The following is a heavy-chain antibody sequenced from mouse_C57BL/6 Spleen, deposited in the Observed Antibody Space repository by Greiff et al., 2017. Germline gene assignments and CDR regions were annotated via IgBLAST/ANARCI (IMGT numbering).Heavy chain of an antibody. CDR1: GYSITSGYY. V-gene: IGHV3-6*01. D-gene: IGHD2-4*01. CDR3: ARDRYDYDSPYAMDY. J-gene: IGHJ4*01. Sequence: EVQLQESGPGLVKPSQSLSLTCSVTGYSITSGYYWNWIRQFPGNKLEWMGYISYDGSNNYNPSLKNRISITRDTSKNQFFLKLNSVTTEDTATYYCARDRYDYDSPYAMDYWGQGTSVTVSS. CDR2: ISYDGSN.